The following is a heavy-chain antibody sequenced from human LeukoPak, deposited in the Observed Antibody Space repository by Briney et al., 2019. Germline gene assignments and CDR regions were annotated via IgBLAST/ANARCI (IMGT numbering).Heavy chain of an antibody. J-gene: IGHJ4*02. CDR1: GFTFSSHW. CDR2: IWSDGSKE. CDR3: ARVFCTGGSCYGPFDY. V-gene: IGHV3-33*08. D-gene: IGHD2-15*01. Sequence: PWGSLRLSCAASGFTFSSHWMHWVRQAPGKGLEWVAVIWSDGSKEYYADSVKGRFSISRDNSRNTVYVQMNSLRAEDTAIYYCARVFCTGGSCYGPFDYWGQGTLVTVSS.